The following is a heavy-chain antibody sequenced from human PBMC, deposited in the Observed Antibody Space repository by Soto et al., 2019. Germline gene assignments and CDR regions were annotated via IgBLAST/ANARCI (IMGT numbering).Heavy chain of an antibody. CDR3: AREEWLRGYYYYGMDV. D-gene: IGHD5-12*01. Sequence: GGSLRLSCAASGFTFSSYGMHWVRQAPGKGLEWVAIVSYDGDNEYYADSVRGRFFISRDNSRNTLYLQTSSLRHEDTAVYYCAREEWLRGYYYYGMDVWGQGTTVTVSS. V-gene: IGHV3-30*03. CDR2: VSYDGDNE. J-gene: IGHJ6*02. CDR1: GFTFSSYG.